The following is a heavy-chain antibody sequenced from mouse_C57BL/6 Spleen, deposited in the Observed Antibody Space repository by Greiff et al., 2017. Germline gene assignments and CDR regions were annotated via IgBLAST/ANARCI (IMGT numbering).Heavy chain of an antibody. J-gene: IGHJ3*01. CDR2: IDPETGGT. Sequence: QVHVKQSGAELVRPGASVTLSCKASGYTFTDYEMHWVKQTPVHGLEWIGAIDPETGGTAYNQKFKGKAILTADKSSSTAYMELRSLTSEDSAVYYCTRDSFAYGGQGTLVTVSA. CDR3: TRDSFAY. CDR1: GYTFTDYE. V-gene: IGHV1-15*01.